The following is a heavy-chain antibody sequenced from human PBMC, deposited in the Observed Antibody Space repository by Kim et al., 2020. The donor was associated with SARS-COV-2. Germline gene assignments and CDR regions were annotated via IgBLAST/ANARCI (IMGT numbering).Heavy chain of an antibody. CDR1: GFTFSDHY. V-gene: IGHV3-11*01. J-gene: IGHJ4*02. CDR3: ARGHYGLDY. D-gene: IGHD3-10*01. Sequence: GGSLRLSCVASGFTFSDHYMSWIRQAPGKGLEWVSYITSSGSSKHYADSVKGRFTISRDNADNSLYLQMNSLRAEDTAVYYCARGHYGLDYWGQGTLVTV. CDR2: ITSSGSSK.